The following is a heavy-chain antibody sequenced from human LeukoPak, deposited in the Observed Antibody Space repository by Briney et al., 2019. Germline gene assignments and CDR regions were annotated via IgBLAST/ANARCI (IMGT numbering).Heavy chain of an antibody. CDR1: GASIRSGDHH. D-gene: IGHD3-22*01. CDR3: ARGGGGYTLYSFDY. J-gene: IGHJ4*02. Sequence: SETLSLTCTVSGASIRSGDHHWSWLRQSAGKGLEWIGYIYFSGSRSSNPSLRSQLTISVDTSKNQFSLKLSSMTVADTAIYYCARGGGGYTLYSFDYWGEGALVTVSS. V-gene: IGHV4-30-4*01. CDR2: IYFSGSR.